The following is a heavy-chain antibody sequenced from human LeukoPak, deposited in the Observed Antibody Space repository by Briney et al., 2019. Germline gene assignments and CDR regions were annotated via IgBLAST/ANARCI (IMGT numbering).Heavy chain of an antibody. J-gene: IGHJ6*03. Sequence: GASVKVSCKASGYTFTGYYMHWVRQAPGQGLEWMGWINPNSGGTNYAQKFQGWVTMTRDTSISTAYMELSSLRSEDTAVYYCARGGAPATLYYDFWSGHRRDYYYMDVWGKGTTVTVSS. CDR3: ARGGAPATLYYDFWSGHRRDYYYMDV. D-gene: IGHD3-3*01. CDR2: INPNSGGT. V-gene: IGHV1-2*04. CDR1: GYTFTGYY.